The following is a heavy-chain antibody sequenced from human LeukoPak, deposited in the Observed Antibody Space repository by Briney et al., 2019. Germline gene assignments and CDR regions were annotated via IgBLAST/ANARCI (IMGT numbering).Heavy chain of an antibody. CDR3: AKEGGRDGYNSKFDY. CDR2: IRYDGSNK. J-gene: IGHJ4*02. Sequence: GGSLRLSCAASGFTLSSYGMHWVRQAPGKGLEWVAFIRYDGSNKYYADSVKGRFTISRDNSKNTLYLQMNSLRAEDTAVYYCAKEGGRDGYNSKFDYWGQGTLVTVSS. CDR1: GFTLSSYG. D-gene: IGHD5-24*01. V-gene: IGHV3-30*02.